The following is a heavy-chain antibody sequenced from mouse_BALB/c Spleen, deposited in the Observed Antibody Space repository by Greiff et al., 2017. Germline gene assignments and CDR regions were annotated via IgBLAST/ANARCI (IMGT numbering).Heavy chain of an antibody. Sequence: QVQLQQSGPGLVQPSQSLSITCTVSGFSLTSYGVHWVRQPPGKGLEWLGVIWAGGSTNYNSALMSRLSISKDNSKSQVFLKMNSLQTDDTAMYYCARGPYGSSSYFDYWGQGTTLTVSS. V-gene: IGHV2-9*02. J-gene: IGHJ2*01. D-gene: IGHD1-1*01. CDR3: ARGPYGSSSYFDY. CDR2: IWAGGST. CDR1: GFSLTSYG.